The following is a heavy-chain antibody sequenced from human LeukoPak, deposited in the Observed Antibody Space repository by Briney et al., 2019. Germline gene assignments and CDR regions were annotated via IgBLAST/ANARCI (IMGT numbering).Heavy chain of an antibody. CDR1: GGSISSSSYY. Sequence: SETLSLTCTVSGGSISSSSYYWGWIRQPPGKGLEWIGSIYYSGSTYYNPSLKSRVTISVDTSKNQFSLKLSSVTAADTAVYYCARVRYTVAGTLIDYWGQGTLVTVSS. D-gene: IGHD6-19*01. J-gene: IGHJ4*02. V-gene: IGHV4-39*07. CDR2: IYYSGST. CDR3: ARVRYTVAGTLIDY.